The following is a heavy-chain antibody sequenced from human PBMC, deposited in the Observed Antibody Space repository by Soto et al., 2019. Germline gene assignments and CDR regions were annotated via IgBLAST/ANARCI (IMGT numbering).Heavy chain of an antibody. CDR2: ISSSSSYI. Sequence: EVQLVESGGGLVKPGGSLRLSCAASEFTFSGYSMNWVRQAPGKGLEWVSSISSSSSYIYHADSVKGRFTISRDNAKNSLYLQMNSLRAEDTAVYHCARDGRRSCEGWGSEDYWGQGTLVTVSS. J-gene: IGHJ4*02. V-gene: IGHV3-21*01. D-gene: IGHD1-26*01. CDR1: EFTFSGYS. CDR3: ARDGRRSCEGWGSEDY.